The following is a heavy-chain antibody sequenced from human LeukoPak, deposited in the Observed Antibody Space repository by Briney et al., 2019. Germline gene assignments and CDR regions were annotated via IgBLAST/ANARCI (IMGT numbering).Heavy chain of an antibody. CDR3: AKDQGILTGSFDY. D-gene: IGHD3-9*01. V-gene: IGHV3-30*18. Sequence: GGSLRLSCAASGFTFSSYGMHWVRQAPGKGLEWVAVISYDGSNKYYADSVKGRFTISRDNSKNTLYLQMNSLRAEDTAVYYCAKDQGILTGSFDYWGQGTLVTVSS. CDR2: ISYDGSNK. J-gene: IGHJ4*02. CDR1: GFTFSSYG.